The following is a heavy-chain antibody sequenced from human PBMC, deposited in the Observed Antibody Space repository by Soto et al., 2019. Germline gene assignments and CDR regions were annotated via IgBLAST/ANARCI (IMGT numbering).Heavy chain of an antibody. Sequence: EVQLLESGGGLVQPGGSLRLSCAASGFTFSSYAMSWVRQAPGKGLEWVSAISGSGGSTYYADSVKGRFTISRDNSKNTLYLQMNSLRAEDTAVYYCARGLRNYCYYMDVWGKGTTVTVSS. CDR1: GFTFSSYA. J-gene: IGHJ6*03. CDR3: ARGLRNYCYYMDV. V-gene: IGHV3-23*01. D-gene: IGHD4-17*01. CDR2: ISGSGGST.